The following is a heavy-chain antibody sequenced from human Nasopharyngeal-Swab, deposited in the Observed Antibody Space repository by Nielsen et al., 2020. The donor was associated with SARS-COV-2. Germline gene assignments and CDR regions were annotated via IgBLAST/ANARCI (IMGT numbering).Heavy chain of an antibody. CDR3: ARGSGTYSDYFDY. J-gene: IGHJ4*02. V-gene: IGHV6-1*01. CDR1: GDSVSSNSAA. CDR2: TYFRSKWLN. Sequence: SPTLSLTCAISGDSVSSNSAAWTWIRPSPSRGLEWLGRTYFRSKWLNDYAVSVKSRITINQDTSRNQFSLQLNSVTPEDTAIYYCARGSGTYSDYFDYWGQGTLVSVSS. D-gene: IGHD1-26*01.